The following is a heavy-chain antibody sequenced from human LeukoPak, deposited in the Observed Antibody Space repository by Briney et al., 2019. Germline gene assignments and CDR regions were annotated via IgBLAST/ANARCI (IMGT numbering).Heavy chain of an antibody. CDR3: AILQLWPNDAFDI. V-gene: IGHV3-23*01. CDR2: IGGIDGAA. J-gene: IGHJ3*02. Sequence: GGSLRLSCAASGFNFGVYAMTWVRQAPAQGLEWVSTIGGIDGAAHYADSVKGRFTISRDKSKSALYLQMNSLRAEDTAVYYCAILQLWPNDAFDIWGQGTMVTVSS. CDR1: GFNFGVYA. D-gene: IGHD5-18*01.